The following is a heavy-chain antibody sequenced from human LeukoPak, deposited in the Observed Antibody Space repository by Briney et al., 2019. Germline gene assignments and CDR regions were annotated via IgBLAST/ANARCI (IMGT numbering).Heavy chain of an antibody. CDR1: GFTFSSYA. CDR3: ARDRGRITMVRGVIPYYFDY. Sequence: GGSLRLSCAASGFTFSSYAMSWVRQAPGKGLEWVSAISGSGGSTYYADSVKGRFTISRDNSKNTLYLQMNSLRAEDTAVYYCARDRGRITMVRGVIPYYFDYWGQGTLVTVSS. D-gene: IGHD3-10*01. J-gene: IGHJ4*02. CDR2: ISGSGGST. V-gene: IGHV3-23*01.